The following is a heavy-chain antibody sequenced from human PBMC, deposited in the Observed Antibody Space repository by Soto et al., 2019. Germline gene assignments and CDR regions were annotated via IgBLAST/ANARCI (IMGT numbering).Heavy chain of an antibody. CDR1: GFSLSTSGMC. CDR2: IDWDDDK. V-gene: IGHV2-70*01. J-gene: IGHJ4*02. Sequence: SGPTLVNPTQTLTLTCTFSGFSLSTSGMCVSWIRQPPGKALEWLALIDWDDDKYYSTSLKTRLTISKDTSKNQVVLTMTNMDPVDTATYYCARGYSSSWPYYFDYWGQGTLVTVSS. CDR3: ARGYSSSWPYYFDY. D-gene: IGHD6-13*01.